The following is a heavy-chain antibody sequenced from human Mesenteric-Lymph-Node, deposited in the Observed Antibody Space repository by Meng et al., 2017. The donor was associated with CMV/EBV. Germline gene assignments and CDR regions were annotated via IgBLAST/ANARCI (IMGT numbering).Heavy chain of an antibody. CDR1: DGSFSGYY. CDR2: INHGGST. CDR3: ARGQSGVVFMSYYYALDV. D-gene: IGHD3-3*01. J-gene: IGHJ6*02. V-gene: IGHV4-34*01. Sequence: SETLSLTCDVYDGSFSGYYWSWIRQPPGKGLEWIGEINHGGSTNYNASLKSRVTISVDTSKSQFSLKVASVTAADTAVYYCARGQSGVVFMSYYYALDVWGQGTTVTVSS.